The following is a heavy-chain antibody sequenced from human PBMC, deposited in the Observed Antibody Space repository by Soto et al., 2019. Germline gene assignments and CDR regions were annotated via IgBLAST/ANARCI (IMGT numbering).Heavy chain of an antibody. V-gene: IGHV4-39*07. Sequence: TSETLSLTCTVSGGSISSSSYYWGWIRQPPGKGLEWIGSIYYSGSTYYNPSLKSRVTISVDTSKNQFSLKLSSVTAADTAVYYCAREALACSSTSCELDYWGQGTLVTVSS. CDR3: AREALACSSTSCELDY. J-gene: IGHJ4*02. CDR2: IYYSGST. CDR1: GGSISSSSYY. D-gene: IGHD2-2*01.